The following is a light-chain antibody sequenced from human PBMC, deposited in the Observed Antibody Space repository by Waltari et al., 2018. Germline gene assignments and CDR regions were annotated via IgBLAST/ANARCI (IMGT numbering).Light chain of an antibody. CDR2: GAS. CDR3: QHYVRLPAT. Sequence: EIVLTQSQGTLYLSPGERATLSCRASQSVSRTLAWYQQKPGQAPRLLIYGASIRSTGIPDRFSGSGSGTYFSLPISRLEPEDFAVYYCQHYVRLPATFGQGTKVEIK. V-gene: IGKV3-20*01. CDR1: QSVSRT. J-gene: IGKJ1*01.